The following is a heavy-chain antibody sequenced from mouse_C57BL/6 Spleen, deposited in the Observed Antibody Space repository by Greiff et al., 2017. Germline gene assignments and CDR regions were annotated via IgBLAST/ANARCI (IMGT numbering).Heavy chain of an antibody. CDR2: IYPGSGST. D-gene: IGHD3-3*01. V-gene: IGHV1-55*01. J-gene: IGHJ1*03. Sequence: QVQLKQPGAELVKPGASVKMSCKASGYTFTSYWITWVKQRPGQGLEWIGDIYPGSGSTNYNEKFKSKATLTVDTSSSTAYMQLSSLTSEDSAVYYCARSEGRRTDWYFDVWGTGNTVTVSA. CDR1: GYTFTSYW. CDR3: ARSEGRRTDWYFDV.